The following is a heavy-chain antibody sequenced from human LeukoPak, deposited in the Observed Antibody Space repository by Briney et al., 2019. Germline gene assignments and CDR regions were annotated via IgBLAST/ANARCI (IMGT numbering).Heavy chain of an antibody. J-gene: IGHJ4*02. Sequence: SETLSLTCTVSGGSISSYYWSWIRQPPGKGLEWIGYIYYSGSTNYNPSLKGRVTISVDTSKNQFSLKLTSVTATDTAVYYCAGTSSGYYRFDYWGQGTLVTVSS. CDR1: GGSISSYY. CDR3: AGTSSGYYRFDY. V-gene: IGHV4-59*08. CDR2: IYYSGST. D-gene: IGHD3-22*01.